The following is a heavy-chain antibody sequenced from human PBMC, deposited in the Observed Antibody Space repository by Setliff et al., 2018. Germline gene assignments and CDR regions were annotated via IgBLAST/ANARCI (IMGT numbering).Heavy chain of an antibody. V-gene: IGHV4-34*03. CDR3: TTAVLQFLEWLFLTEDGFYFDY. CDR2: INHSGST. J-gene: IGHJ4*02. CDR1: GGSFSGYY. Sequence: SETLSLTCAVYGGSFSGYYWSWIRQPPGKGLEWIGEINHSGSTNYNPSLKSRVTISVDTSKNQFSLKLSSVTAADTAVYYCTTAVLQFLEWLFLTEDGFYFDYWGQGTLVTVSS. D-gene: IGHD3-3*01.